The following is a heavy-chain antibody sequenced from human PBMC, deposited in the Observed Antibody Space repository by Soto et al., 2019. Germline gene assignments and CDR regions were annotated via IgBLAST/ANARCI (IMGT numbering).Heavy chain of an antibody. Sequence: SGPTLVNPTQTLTLTCTFSGFSLSTTGVGVGWIRQPPGKALEWLALTYWNGDTRYNPSLKSRLTLTKDTSKNQVLLSMTNMDPVDTATYYCARIKGITYDWVADGMDVWGQGTTVTVSS. CDR3: ARIKGITYDWVADGMDV. CDR1: GFSLSTTGVG. V-gene: IGHV2-5*01. J-gene: IGHJ6*02. CDR2: TYWNGDT. D-gene: IGHD3-9*01.